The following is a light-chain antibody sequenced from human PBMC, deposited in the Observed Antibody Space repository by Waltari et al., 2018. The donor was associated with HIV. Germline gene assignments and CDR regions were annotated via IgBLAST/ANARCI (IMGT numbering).Light chain of an antibody. V-gene: IGKV3D-15*01. J-gene: IGKJ1*01. Sequence: EIVMTQSPATLSVSPGERVTLSCRASQSISSKLAWYQRRQGQAPRHLIYGASPRATYLQDRFSGIGSGTEFTLTSRSLQAEDFTLYYCHQYGDWPPWAFGQRTKVEIK. CDR1: QSISSK. CDR2: GAS. CDR3: HQYGDWPPWA.